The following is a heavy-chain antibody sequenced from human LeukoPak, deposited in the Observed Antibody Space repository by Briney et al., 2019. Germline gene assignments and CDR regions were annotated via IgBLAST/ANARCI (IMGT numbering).Heavy chain of an antibody. D-gene: IGHD2-2*01. CDR3: ARAGYCSSTSCYPSY. Sequence: ASVKVSCKASGYTFTGYYMHWVRQAPGQGLEWMGWINPNSGGTNYARKFQGRVTMTRDTSISTAYMELSRLRSDDTAVYYCARAGYCSSTSCYPSYWGQGTLVTVSS. CDR1: GYTFTGYY. CDR2: INPNSGGT. J-gene: IGHJ4*02. V-gene: IGHV1-2*02.